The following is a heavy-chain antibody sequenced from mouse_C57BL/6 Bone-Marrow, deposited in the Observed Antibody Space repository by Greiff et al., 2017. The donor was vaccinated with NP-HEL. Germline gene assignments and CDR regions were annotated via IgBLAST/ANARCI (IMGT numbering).Heavy chain of an antibody. Sequence: EVKLVESGGGLVKPGGSLKLSCAASGFTFSDYGMHWVRQAPEKGLEWVAYISSGSSTNYYADTVKGRVTISRDNAKNTLFLQLTSLRSEDTAMYYCARDNYGSSPYYFDYWGQGTTLTVSS. CDR2: ISSGSSTN. CDR1: GFTFSDYG. V-gene: IGHV5-17*01. CDR3: ARDNYGSSPYYFDY. D-gene: IGHD1-1*01. J-gene: IGHJ2*01.